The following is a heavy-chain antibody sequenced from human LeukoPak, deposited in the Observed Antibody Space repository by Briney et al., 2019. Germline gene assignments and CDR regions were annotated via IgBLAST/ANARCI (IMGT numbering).Heavy chain of an antibody. D-gene: IGHD1-26*01. CDR1: GYSFTNYW. CDR3: ARSIVGATANFDY. Sequence: GESLKISCKGSGYSFTNYWIGWVRQMPGKGLEWMGIIYPGDSDTRYSPSFQGQVTISADKSISTACLQWSSLKASDTAMYYCARSIVGATANFDYWGQGTLVTVSS. CDR2: IYPGDSDT. J-gene: IGHJ4*02. V-gene: IGHV5-51*01.